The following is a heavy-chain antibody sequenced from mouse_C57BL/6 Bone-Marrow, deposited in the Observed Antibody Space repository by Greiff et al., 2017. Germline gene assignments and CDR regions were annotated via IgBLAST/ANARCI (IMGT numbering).Heavy chain of an antibody. Sequence: VQLQQSGPELVKPGASVKIPCKASGYTFTDYNMGWVKQSHGKSLEWIGDINPNNGGTIYNQKFKGKATLTVDKSSSTAYMELRSLTSEDTAVYYCARRFDYYGSLFAYWGQGTLVTVSA. CDR2: INPNNGGT. V-gene: IGHV1-18*01. D-gene: IGHD1-1*01. CDR3: ARRFDYYGSLFAY. J-gene: IGHJ3*01. CDR1: GYTFTDYN.